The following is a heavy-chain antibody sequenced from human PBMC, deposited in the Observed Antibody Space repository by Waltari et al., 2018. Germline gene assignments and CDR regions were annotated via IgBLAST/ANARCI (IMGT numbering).Heavy chain of an antibody. CDR3: ATTIAGVNTAMVIDY. Sequence: EVQLLESGGGLVQPGGSLRLPCAAPGFTFPCYAISWVRQAPGKGLEWVSVIYSGGSTNYADSVKGRFTISRDNSKNTLYLKMNSVRAEDTAVYYCATTIAGVNTAMVIDYWGQGTLVTVSS. J-gene: IGHJ4*02. V-gene: IGHV3-23*03. CDR2: IYSGGST. D-gene: IGHD5-18*01. CDR1: GFTFPCYA.